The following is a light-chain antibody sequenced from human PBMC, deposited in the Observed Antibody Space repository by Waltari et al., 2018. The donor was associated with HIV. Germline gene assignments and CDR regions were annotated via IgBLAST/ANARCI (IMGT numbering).Light chain of an antibody. CDR3: QQYGRAPTT. CDR2: GAS. V-gene: IGKV3-20*01. CDR1: QSIIASQ. J-gene: IGKJ5*01. Sequence: EIVLTQSPDTLSVSPGQSATLSCRASQSIIASQLAWYQQKPGQAPRLVIYGASTRATGIPDRFSGSGSGTDFALTISRLEPEDSAVFYCQQYGRAPTTFGLGTRLEIK.